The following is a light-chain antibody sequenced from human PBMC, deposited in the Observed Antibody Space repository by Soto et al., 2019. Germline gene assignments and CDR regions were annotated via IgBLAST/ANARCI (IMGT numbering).Light chain of an antibody. V-gene: IGKV3-15*01. CDR1: QSVRDN. CDR3: QQYNNWAWT. Sequence: EIVMTPSPATLSVSPGERATLSCRASQSVRDNIAWYQQKPGQAPRLLIYSGSTRATGVPARFSGRGSGTEFTLTISSLQSDDFAVYSCQQYNNWAWTFGQGTKVDIK. J-gene: IGKJ1*01. CDR2: SGS.